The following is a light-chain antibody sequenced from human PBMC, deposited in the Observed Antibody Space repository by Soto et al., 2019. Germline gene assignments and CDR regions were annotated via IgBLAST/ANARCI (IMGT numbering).Light chain of an antibody. J-gene: IGLJ3*02. Sequence: QSALTQPPSASGSPGQSVTISCTGTSSDVGGYNYVSWYQQHPGKAPKIMIYDVNKRPSGVPDRFSGSKSGNTASLTVSGLQAEDEADYYCTSYAGSNNLGVFGGGTKLTVL. CDR2: DVN. CDR3: TSYAGSNNLGV. V-gene: IGLV2-8*01. CDR1: SSDVGGYNY.